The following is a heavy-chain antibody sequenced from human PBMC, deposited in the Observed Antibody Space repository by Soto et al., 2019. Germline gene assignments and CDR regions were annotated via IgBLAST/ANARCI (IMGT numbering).Heavy chain of an antibody. CDR2: ISSSSSYI. D-gene: IGHD6-19*01. CDR1: GFTFSSYS. V-gene: IGHV3-21*01. CDR3: ARGLPPGIAVAGTFFWFDP. Sequence: EVQLVESGGGLVKPGGSLRLSCAASGFTFSSYSMNWVRQAPGKGLEWVSSISSSSSYIYYADSVKGRFTISRDNGKNSLYLQMNSLRAEDTAVYYCARGLPPGIAVAGTFFWFDPWGQGTLFTVSS. J-gene: IGHJ5*02.